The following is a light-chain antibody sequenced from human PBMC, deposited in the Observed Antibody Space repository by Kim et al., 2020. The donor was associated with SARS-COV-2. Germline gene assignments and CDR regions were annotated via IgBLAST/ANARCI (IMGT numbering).Light chain of an antibody. CDR3: KQYDSS. CDR1: QSSSKC. V-gene: IGKV1-5*01. Sequence: LPAAVEDRVTITRRTSQSSSKCLAWSQQKAGKAPKLMIYEASNLKTGVPSRFSGSRSVTEFTLAISSLQPDDVATYYCKQYDSSFGGGTKVDIK. CDR2: EAS. J-gene: IGKJ4*01.